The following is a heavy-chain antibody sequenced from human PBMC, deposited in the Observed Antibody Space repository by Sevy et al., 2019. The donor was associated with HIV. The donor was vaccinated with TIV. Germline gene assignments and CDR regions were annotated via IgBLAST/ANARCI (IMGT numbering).Heavy chain of an antibody. CDR2: IYSGGPT. J-gene: IGHJ4*02. Sequence: GGSLRLSCAVSGLTVSSNYMSWVRQAPGKGLEWVSLIYSGGPTYYADSVNGRFTISGDDSKNTLYLQMDSLRAEDTAVYYCAREVLVSNWFRSFDYWGRGTLVTVSS. CDR3: AREVLVSNWFRSFDY. CDR1: GLTVSSNY. V-gene: IGHV3-53*01. D-gene: IGHD6-13*01.